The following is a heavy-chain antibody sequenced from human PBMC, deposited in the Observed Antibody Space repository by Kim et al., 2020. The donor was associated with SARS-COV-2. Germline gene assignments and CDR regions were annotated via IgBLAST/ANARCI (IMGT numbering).Heavy chain of an antibody. CDR2: IYHSGST. CDR1: GGSISSSNW. V-gene: IGHV4-4*02. D-gene: IGHD3-9*01. Sequence: SETLSLTCAVSGGSISSSNWWSWVRQPPGKGLEWIGEIYHSGSTNYNPSLKSRVTISVDKSKNQFSLKLSSVTAADTAVYYCARGSRYDILTGQAPYYFDYWGQGTLVTVSS. CDR3: ARGSRYDILTGQAPYYFDY. J-gene: IGHJ4*02.